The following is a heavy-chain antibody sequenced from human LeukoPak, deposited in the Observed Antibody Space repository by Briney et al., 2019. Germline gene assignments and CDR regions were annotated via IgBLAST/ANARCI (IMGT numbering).Heavy chain of an antibody. CDR3: ATPRVAAAGNHADY. V-gene: IGHV1-8*01. CDR1: GYTFTSYD. D-gene: IGHD6-13*01. J-gene: IGHJ4*02. Sequence: ASVKVSCKASGYTFTSYDISWVRQATGQGLEWMGWVNPNSGNTGYAQKFQGRVTMTRNTSISTAYMELSSLRSEDTAVYYCATPRVAAAGNHADYWGQGTLVTVSS. CDR2: VNPNSGNT.